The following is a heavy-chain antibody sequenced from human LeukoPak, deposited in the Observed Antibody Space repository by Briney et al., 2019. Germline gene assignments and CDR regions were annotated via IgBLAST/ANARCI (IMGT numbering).Heavy chain of an antibody. D-gene: IGHD4-11*01. Sequence: PGGSLRLSCAASGFTFSSYEMNWVRQAPGKGLEWVSSISSSSSYIYYADSVKGRFTISRDNAKNSLYLQMNSLRAEDTTVYYCARDQMTTNDYWGQGTLVTVSS. V-gene: IGHV3-21*01. CDR3: ARDQMTTNDY. CDR2: ISSSSSYI. J-gene: IGHJ4*02. CDR1: GFTFSSYE.